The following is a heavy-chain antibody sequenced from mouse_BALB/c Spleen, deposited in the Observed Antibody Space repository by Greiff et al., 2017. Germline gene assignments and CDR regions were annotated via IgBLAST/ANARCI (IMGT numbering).Heavy chain of an antibody. CDR2: ISYDGSN. V-gene: IGHV3-6*02. CDR3: AITTVVPYYFDY. D-gene: IGHD1-1*01. Sequence: ESGPGLVKPSQSLSLTCSVTGYSITSGYYWNWIRQFPGNKLEWMGYISYDGSNNYNPSLKNRISITRDTSKNQFFLKLNSVTTEDTATYYCAITTVVPYYFDYWGQGTTLTVSS. CDR1: GYSITSGYY. J-gene: IGHJ2*01.